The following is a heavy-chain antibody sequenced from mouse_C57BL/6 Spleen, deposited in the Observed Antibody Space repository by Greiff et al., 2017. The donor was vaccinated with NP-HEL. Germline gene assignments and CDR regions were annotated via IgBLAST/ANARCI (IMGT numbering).Heavy chain of an antibody. CDR2: ILPGSGST. J-gene: IGHJ3*01. D-gene: IGHD1-1*01. CDR1: GYTFTGYW. CDR3: ARKGIYYYGSSYGWFAY. Sequence: QVQLQQSGAELMKPGASVKLSCKATGYTFTGYWIEWVKQRPGHGLEWIGEILPGSGSTNYNEKFKGKATFTADTSSNTAYMQLSSLTTEDSAIYYCARKGIYYYGSSYGWFAYWGQGTLVTVSA. V-gene: IGHV1-9*01.